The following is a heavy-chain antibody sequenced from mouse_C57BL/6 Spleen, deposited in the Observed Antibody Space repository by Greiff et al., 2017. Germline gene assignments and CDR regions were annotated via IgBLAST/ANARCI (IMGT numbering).Heavy chain of an antibody. V-gene: IGHV2-2*01. CDR1: GFSLTSYG. Sequence: QVQLKESGPGLVQPSQSLSITCTVSGFSLTSYGVHWVRQSPGKGLEWLGVIWSGGSTDYNAAFISRLSISKDNSKSQVFFKMNSLQADDTAIYYCARKEGYYDAMDYWGQGTSVTVSS. D-gene: IGHD2-2*01. CDR2: IWSGGST. CDR3: ARKEGYYDAMDY. J-gene: IGHJ4*01.